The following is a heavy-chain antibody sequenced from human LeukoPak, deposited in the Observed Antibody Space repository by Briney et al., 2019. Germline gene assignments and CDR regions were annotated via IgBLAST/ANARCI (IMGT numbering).Heavy chain of an antibody. CDR1: GGSFSGYY. V-gene: IGHV4-34*01. Sequence: PSETLSLTCAVFGGSFSGYYRIWIRQPPGKGLEWIGEINHSGSINYNSSLKSRVTISVDTSKNQFSLKVSSVTAADTAVYYCARRMGRRFGERYYYYHYMDVWGKGTTVTISS. D-gene: IGHD3-10*01. CDR3: ARRMGRRFGERYYYYHYMDV. J-gene: IGHJ6*03. CDR2: INHSGSI.